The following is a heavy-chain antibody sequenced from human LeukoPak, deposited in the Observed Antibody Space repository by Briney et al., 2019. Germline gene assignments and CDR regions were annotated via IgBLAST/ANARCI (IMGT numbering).Heavy chain of an antibody. CDR2: IYYSGST. J-gene: IGHJ4*02. CDR1: GGSISSYY. D-gene: IGHD6-19*01. CDR3: ARHSSSGWYYFDY. Sequence: PSENLSLTCTVSGGSISSYYWSWIRQPPGKGLEWLGYIYYSGSTNYNPSLKSRVTISVDTSKNQFSLKLSSVTAADTAVYYCARHSSSGWYYFDYWGQGTLVTVSS. V-gene: IGHV4-59*08.